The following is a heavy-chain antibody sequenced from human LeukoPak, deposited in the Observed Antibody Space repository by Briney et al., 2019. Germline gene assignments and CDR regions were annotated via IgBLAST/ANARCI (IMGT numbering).Heavy chain of an antibody. CDR1: GFIFSDYA. CDR2: ISGDGAFT. Sequence: PGGSLRLSCTASGFIFSDYAMSWVRQAPGKGLEWVSGISGDGAFTYYGDSVKGRFTISRDNSKNTLYLQMNSLRGEDRAVYYCAKEVAPRAFDYWGQGTLVTVSS. V-gene: IGHV3-23*01. CDR3: AKEVAPRAFDY. J-gene: IGHJ4*02.